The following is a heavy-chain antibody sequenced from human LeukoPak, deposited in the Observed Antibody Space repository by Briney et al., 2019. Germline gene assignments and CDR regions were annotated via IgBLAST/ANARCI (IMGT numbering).Heavy chain of an antibody. V-gene: IGHV3-30-3*01. D-gene: IGHD6-13*01. Sequence: GGSLRLSCAASGFTFSSYWMSWVRQAPGKGLEWVAVISYDGSNKYYADSVKGRFTISRDNSKNTLYLQMNSLRAEDTAVYYCARESQGGYSSSWYLDDAFDIWGQGTMVTVSS. CDR3: ARESQGGYSSSWYLDDAFDI. CDR2: ISYDGSNK. J-gene: IGHJ3*02. CDR1: GFTFSSYW.